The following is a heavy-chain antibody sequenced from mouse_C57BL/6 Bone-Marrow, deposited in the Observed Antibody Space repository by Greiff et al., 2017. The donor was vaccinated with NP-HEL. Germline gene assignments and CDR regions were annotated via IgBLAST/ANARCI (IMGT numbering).Heavy chain of an antibody. J-gene: IGHJ2*01. CDR2: IYPENGDT. CDR1: GFNIKDDY. CDR3: TPYGYDGY. V-gene: IGHV14-4*01. Sequence: EVQLQQSGAELVRPGASVKLSCTASGFNIKDDYMHWVKQRPEQGLEWIGWIYPENGDTEYASKFQGKATITADTSSNTAYLQLSSLTSEDTAVYYCTPYGYDGYWGQGTTLTVSA. D-gene: IGHD2-2*01.